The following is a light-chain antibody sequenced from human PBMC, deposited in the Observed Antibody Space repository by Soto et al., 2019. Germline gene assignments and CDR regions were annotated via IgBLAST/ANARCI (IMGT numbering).Light chain of an antibody. CDR1: SSNIGSNY. CDR2: RNN. J-gene: IGLJ1*01. CDR3: AAWDDSLSGFYV. Sequence: QSVLAQPPLASGSPGQRVTMSCSGSSSNIGSNYVYWYQQLPGTAPKLLIYRNNQRPSGAPDRFSGSKSGTSASLAISGLRSEDEADYYCAAWDDSLSGFYVFGTGT. V-gene: IGLV1-47*01.